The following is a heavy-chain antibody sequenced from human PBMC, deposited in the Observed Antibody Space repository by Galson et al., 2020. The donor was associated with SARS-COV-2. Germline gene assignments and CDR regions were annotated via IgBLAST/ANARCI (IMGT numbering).Heavy chain of an antibody. D-gene: IGHD2-2*01. J-gene: IGHJ6*02. CDR3: ARELPASASDSMDV. CDR2: ISAYNGNT. CDR1: GYTFTSYG. Sequence: ASVKVSCKASGYTFTSYGISWVRQAPGQGLEWMGWISAYNGNTNYAQKFQGRVTMTTDTSTSTAYMELRSLRYDDTAVYYCARELPASASDSMDVWGQGTTVTVSS. V-gene: IGHV1-18*04.